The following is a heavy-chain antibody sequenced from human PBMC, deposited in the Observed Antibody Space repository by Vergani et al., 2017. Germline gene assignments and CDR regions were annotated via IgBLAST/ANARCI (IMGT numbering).Heavy chain of an antibody. D-gene: IGHD3-22*01. Sequence: QVQLQESGPGLVKPSQTLSLTCTVSGGSISSGGYYWSWIRQHPGKGLEWIGYIYYSVSTYYNPSLKSRVTISVDTSKNQFSLKLSSVTAADTAVDYCARGRDYYDSSCFDYWGQGTLVTVSA. V-gene: IGHV4-31*03. CDR1: GGSISSGGYY. CDR2: IYYSVST. CDR3: ARGRDYYDSSCFDY. J-gene: IGHJ4*02.